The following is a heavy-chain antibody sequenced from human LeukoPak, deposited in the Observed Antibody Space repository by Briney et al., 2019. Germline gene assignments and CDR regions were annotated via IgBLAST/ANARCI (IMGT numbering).Heavy chain of an antibody. Sequence: GRSLRLSCAASGSTFSSYAMHWVRQAPGKGLEWVAVISYDGSNKYYADSVKGRFTISRDNSRNTLYLQMNSLRAEDTAVYYCARGRGRSYYYDSSGPDYWGQGTLVTVSS. V-gene: IGHV3-30-3*01. CDR1: GSTFSSYA. J-gene: IGHJ4*02. D-gene: IGHD3-22*01. CDR3: ARGRGRSYYYDSSGPDY. CDR2: ISYDGSNK.